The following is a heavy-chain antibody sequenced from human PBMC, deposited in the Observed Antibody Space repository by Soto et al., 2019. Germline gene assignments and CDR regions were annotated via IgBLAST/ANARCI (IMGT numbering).Heavy chain of an antibody. D-gene: IGHD6-19*01. J-gene: IGHJ6*02. CDR3: ARFSSLDKDYVVDV. V-gene: IGHV4-30-4*08. Sequence: QVQLQESGPGLVTPSQTLSLTCTVSGGSISSGDCYWSWIRQPPGKGLEWIGYIDLTGRTYYNPSPKSRLAVSVATSKNQFSLTLSSVTAADTAVYFCARFSSLDKDYVVDVWGQGTMVTVSS. CDR1: GGSISSGDCY. CDR2: IDLTGRT.